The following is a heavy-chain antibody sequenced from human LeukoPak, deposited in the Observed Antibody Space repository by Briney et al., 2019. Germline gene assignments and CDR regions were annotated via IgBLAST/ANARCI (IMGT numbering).Heavy chain of an antibody. CDR3: ARDAGSTSATYYYYGMDV. Sequence: PGGSLRLSCAASGFTFSSCCMSWVRQAPGKGPEWVANIKQDGSEKYYVDSVKGRFTISRDNAKNSLYLQMNSLRAEDTAVYYCARDAGSTSATYYYYGMDVWGQGTTVTVSS. CDR2: IKQDGSEK. D-gene: IGHD2-2*01. CDR1: GFTFSSCC. J-gene: IGHJ6*02. V-gene: IGHV3-7*01.